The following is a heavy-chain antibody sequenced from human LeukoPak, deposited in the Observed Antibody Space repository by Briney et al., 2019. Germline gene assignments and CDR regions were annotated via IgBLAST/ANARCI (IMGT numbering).Heavy chain of an antibody. Sequence: PGTSLRLSCVAPGFPFSTYGMHWVRQAPGKGLEWVALISYDGGNQYYRDSVKGRFTISRDNGENSVYLQMHSLRIEDTAIYYCANAHYWGQGTLVIVSS. J-gene: IGHJ4*02. V-gene: IGHV3-30*18. CDR1: GFPFSTYG. CDR2: ISYDGGNQ. CDR3: ANAHY.